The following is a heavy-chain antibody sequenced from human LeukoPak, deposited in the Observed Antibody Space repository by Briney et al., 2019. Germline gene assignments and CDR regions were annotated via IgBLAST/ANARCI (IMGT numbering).Heavy chain of an antibody. Sequence: NPSETLSLTCAVSGYSISSGYYWGWIRQPPGKGLEWIGSIYHSGSTYYNPSLKSRVTISVDTSENQFSLKLSSVTAADTAVYYCARHESPGGATIHWGQGTLVTVSS. J-gene: IGHJ1*01. CDR1: GYSISSGYY. CDR2: IYHSGST. CDR3: ARHESPGGATIH. D-gene: IGHD1-26*01. V-gene: IGHV4-38-2*01.